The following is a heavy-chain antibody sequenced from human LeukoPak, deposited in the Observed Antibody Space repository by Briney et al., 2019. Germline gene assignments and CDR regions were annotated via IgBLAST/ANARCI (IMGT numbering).Heavy chain of an antibody. J-gene: IGHJ4*02. D-gene: IGHD3-16*01. CDR1: EFTFSSYS. Sequence: GGSLRLSCAASEFTFSSYSMNWVRQAPGKGLEWVSYITSSSSGLLYADSVKGRFTISRDNAKNSLYLQMNSLRDEDTAVYYCARDRGRVFDYWGQGTLVTVSS. CDR3: ARDRGRVFDY. CDR2: ITSSSSGL. V-gene: IGHV3-48*02.